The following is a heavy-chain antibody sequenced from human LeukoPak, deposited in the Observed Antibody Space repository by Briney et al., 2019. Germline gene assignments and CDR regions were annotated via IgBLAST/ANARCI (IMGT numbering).Heavy chain of an antibody. CDR1: GYSISSGYY. CDR2: IYYSGST. Sequence: PSETLSHTCTVSGYSISSGYYWSWIRQPPGKGLEWIGYIYYSGSTNYNPSLKSRVTISVDTSKNQFSLKLSSVTAADTAVYYCARGRVVPAAISRYYYGMDVWGQGTTVTVSS. CDR3: ARGRVVPAAISRYYYGMDV. V-gene: IGHV4-61*01. J-gene: IGHJ6*02. D-gene: IGHD2-2*01.